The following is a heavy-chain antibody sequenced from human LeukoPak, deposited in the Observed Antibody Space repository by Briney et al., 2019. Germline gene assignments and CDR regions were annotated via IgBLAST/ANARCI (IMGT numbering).Heavy chain of an antibody. CDR3: ARDAGYSGYGMDV. D-gene: IGHD5-12*01. Sequence: GGSLRLSCAASGFTFGSYTMIWVRQAPGKGLEWVSAISGSGGDTYYADSVKGRFTISRDSAKNSLYLQMSSLRDEDTAVYYCARDAGYSGYGMDVWGQGTTVTVSS. CDR2: ISGSGGDT. CDR1: GFTFGSYT. J-gene: IGHJ6*02. V-gene: IGHV3-23*01.